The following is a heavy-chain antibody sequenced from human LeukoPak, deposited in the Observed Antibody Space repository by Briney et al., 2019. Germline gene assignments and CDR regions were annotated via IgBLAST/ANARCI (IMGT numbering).Heavy chain of an antibody. Sequence: SETLSLTCAVYGGSFSGYYWSWIRQPPGKGLEWIGEINHSGSTNYNPSLKSRGTISVDKCKNQFSLTLSSVTAADTAVYYCARGVDTVTYDYWGQGTLVTVSS. CDR3: ARGVDTVTYDY. D-gene: IGHD4-11*01. CDR1: GGSFSGYY. CDR2: INHSGST. J-gene: IGHJ4*02. V-gene: IGHV4-34*01.